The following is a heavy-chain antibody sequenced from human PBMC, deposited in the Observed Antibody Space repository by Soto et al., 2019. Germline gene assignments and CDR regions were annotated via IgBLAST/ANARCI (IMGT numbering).Heavy chain of an antibody. Sequence: SVKVSCKASGGTFSSYAISWVRQAPGQGLEWMGGIIPIFGTANYAQKFQGRVTITADESTSTAYMELSSLRSEDTAVYYCARDPVIAAAGREDWFDPWGQGTLVTVSS. V-gene: IGHV1-69*13. D-gene: IGHD6-13*01. CDR3: ARDPVIAAAGREDWFDP. J-gene: IGHJ5*02. CDR1: GGTFSSYA. CDR2: IIPIFGTA.